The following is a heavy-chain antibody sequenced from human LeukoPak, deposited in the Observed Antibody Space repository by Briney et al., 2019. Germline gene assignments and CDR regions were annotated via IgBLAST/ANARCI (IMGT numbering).Heavy chain of an antibody. CDR1: GFTFSSYG. J-gene: IGHJ3*02. CDR3: AREDCSGGSCYGEDAFDI. V-gene: IGHV3-7*01. Sequence: GGSLRLSCAASGFTFSSYGMHWVRQAPGKGLEWVANIKQDGSEKYYVDSVKGRFTISRDNAKNSLYLQMNSLRAEDTAVYYCAREDCSGGSCYGEDAFDIWGQGTMVTVSS. D-gene: IGHD2-15*01. CDR2: IKQDGSEK.